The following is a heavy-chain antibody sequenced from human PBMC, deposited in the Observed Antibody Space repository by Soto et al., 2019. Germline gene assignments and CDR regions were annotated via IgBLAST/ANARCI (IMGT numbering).Heavy chain of an antibody. CDR3: ASQLESTTYFDY. J-gene: IGHJ4*02. Sequence: LQLQESGPGLVKPSETLSLTCTVSGGSISNSDYFWAWMRQPPGKGLEWVGTISHTGSPRYNPSRKSRVTIYVDTSKNQFSLRLPSVTAADTAVFYCASQLESTTYFDYWGRGTLVTVSS. D-gene: IGHD1-1*01. CDR2: ISHTGSP. CDR1: GGSISNSDYF. V-gene: IGHV4-39*01.